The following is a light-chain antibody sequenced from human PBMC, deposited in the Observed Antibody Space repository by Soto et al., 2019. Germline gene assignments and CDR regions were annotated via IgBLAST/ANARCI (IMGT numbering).Light chain of an antibody. CDR1: SSDVGGYNY. V-gene: IGLV2-14*01. CDR2: EVS. Sequence: QSALTQPASVSGCPGQSITISCTGSSSDVGGYNYVSWYQQHPGKAPKVMIYEVSNRPSGVSNRFSGSKSGNTASLTISGLQAEDAAAYYCSSYTSSSTYVFGTGTKVTVL. J-gene: IGLJ1*01. CDR3: SSYTSSSTYV.